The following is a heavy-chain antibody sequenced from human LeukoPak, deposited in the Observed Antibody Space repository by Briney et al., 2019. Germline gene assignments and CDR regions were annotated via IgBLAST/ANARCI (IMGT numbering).Heavy chain of an antibody. J-gene: IGHJ4*02. Sequence: SETLSLTCTVSAGSIRSSSFFWDWIRQPPGEGLEWIGSIYYSGSTYYNPSLKSRVTMSMDTSKNQFSLNLSSVTAADTAVYYCATGDVVVPTAAQRPLDYWGQGTLVTVSS. CDR2: IYYSGST. D-gene: IGHD2-2*01. CDR3: ATGDVVVPTAAQRPLDY. V-gene: IGHV4-39*01. CDR1: AGSIRSSSFF.